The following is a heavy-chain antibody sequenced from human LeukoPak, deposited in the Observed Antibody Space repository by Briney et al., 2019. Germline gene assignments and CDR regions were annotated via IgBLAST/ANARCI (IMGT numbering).Heavy chain of an antibody. CDR3: ARDGGYCSSTSCYTPLD. CDR1: GFTFSSYA. CDR2: ISYDGSNK. Sequence: GGSLRLSCAASGFTFSSYAMHWVRQAPGKGLEWVAVISYDGSNKYYADSVKGRFTISRDNSKNTLYLQMNSLRAEDTAVYYCARDGGYCSSTSCYTPLDWGQGTLVTVSS. J-gene: IGHJ4*02. D-gene: IGHD2-2*02. V-gene: IGHV3-30-3*01.